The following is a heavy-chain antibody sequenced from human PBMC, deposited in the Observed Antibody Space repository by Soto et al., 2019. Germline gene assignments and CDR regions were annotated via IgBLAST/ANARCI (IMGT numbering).Heavy chain of an antibody. J-gene: IGHJ6*02. CDR3: ASPTMVRGVYYYGMDV. D-gene: IGHD3-10*01. CDR1: GYSFTSYW. V-gene: IGHV5-10-1*01. Sequence: PGESLKISCKGSGYSFTSYWISWVRQMPGKGLEWMGRIDPSDSYTNYSPSFQGHVTISADKSISTAYLQWSSLKASDTAMYYCASPTMVRGVYYYGMDVWGQGTTVTVSS. CDR2: IDPSDSYT.